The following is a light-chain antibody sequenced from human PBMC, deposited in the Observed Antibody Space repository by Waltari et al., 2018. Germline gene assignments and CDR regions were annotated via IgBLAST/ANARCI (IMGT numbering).Light chain of an antibody. J-gene: IGKJ2*01. CDR1: QSVSRSR. CDR3: QQFGSSVMYT. Sequence: EVVLTQSPGTLALSPGERATLSCRASQSVSRSRIAWYLHKPGQAPRLLIYGASGRATGIPDRFSGSVSGTDFTLTISRVEPEDFAVYYCQQFGSSVMYTFGQGTKLEIE. CDR2: GAS. V-gene: IGKV3-20*01.